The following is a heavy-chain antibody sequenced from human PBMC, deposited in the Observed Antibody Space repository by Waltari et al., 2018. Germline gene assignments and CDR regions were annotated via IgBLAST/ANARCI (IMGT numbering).Heavy chain of an antibody. Sequence: QVQLQESGPGLVKPSQTLSLTCTVSGGSISSGSYYWSWIRQPAGKGLEWIGYIYTSGSTTYNPSLQSRVTISVDTSKNQFSLKLSSVTAADTAVYYCARDANVGALDYWGQGTLVTVSS. CDR2: IYTSGST. V-gene: IGHV4-61*09. CDR3: ARDANVGALDY. D-gene: IGHD1-26*01. J-gene: IGHJ4*02. CDR1: GGSISSGSYY.